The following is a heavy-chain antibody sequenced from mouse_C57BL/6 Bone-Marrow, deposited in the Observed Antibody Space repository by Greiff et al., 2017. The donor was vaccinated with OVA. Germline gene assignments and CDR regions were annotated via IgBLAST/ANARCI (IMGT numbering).Heavy chain of an antibody. V-gene: IGHV1-81*01. CDR3: ARKRYYGSSPLYAMDY. CDR1: GYTFTSYG. CDR2: IYPRSGNT. Sequence: VQLKESGAELARPGASVKLSCKASGYTFTSYGISWVKQRTGQGLEWIGEIYPRSGNTYYNEKFKGKATLTADKSSSTAYMELRSLTSEDSAVYFCARKRYYGSSPLYAMDYWGQGTSVTVSS. D-gene: IGHD1-1*01. J-gene: IGHJ4*01.